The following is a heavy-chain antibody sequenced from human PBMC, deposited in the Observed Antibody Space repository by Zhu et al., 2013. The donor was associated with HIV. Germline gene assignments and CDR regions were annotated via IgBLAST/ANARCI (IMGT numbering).Heavy chain of an antibody. CDR3: ARETIGYCSSTSCYYFDY. Sequence: QVQLVQSGAEVKKPGSSVKVSCKASGGTFSSYAISWVRQAPGQGLEWMGGIIPIFGTANYAQKFQGRVTITADKSTSTAYMELSSLRSEDTAVYYCARETIGYCSSTSCYYFDYWGQGTLVTVSS. J-gene: IGHJ4*02. CDR2: IIPIFGTA. CDR1: GGTFSSYA. D-gene: IGHD2-2*01. V-gene: IGHV1-69*06.